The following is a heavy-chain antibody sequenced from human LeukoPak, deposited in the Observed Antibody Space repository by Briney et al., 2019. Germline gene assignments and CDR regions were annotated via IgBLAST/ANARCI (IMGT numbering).Heavy chain of an antibody. J-gene: IGHJ4*02. CDR2: FYHSGST. CDR1: GYSVSSGYY. CDR3: ARGVRPREHYYDSSGSYGGGHFDY. V-gene: IGHV4-38-2*02. Sequence: SETLSLTCTVSGYSVSSGYYWGWIRQPPGKGLEWVGSFYHSGSTYYNPSVKSRVTIPLDTSKNQFSLNLGSVNDADTAVYLCARGVRPREHYYDSSGSYGGGHFDYWGQGTLVTVSS. D-gene: IGHD3-22*01.